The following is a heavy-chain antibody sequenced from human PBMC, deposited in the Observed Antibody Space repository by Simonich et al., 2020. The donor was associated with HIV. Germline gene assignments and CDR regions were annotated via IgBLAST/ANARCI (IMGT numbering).Heavy chain of an antibody. V-gene: IGHV3-73*02. J-gene: IGHJ3*02. Sequence: EVQLVESGGGLVQPGGSLKLSCAASDFTFSASAMHWVRQACGKGLEGVGRIGSKADRYATAYGAAVKGRFTISRDDSKNTAYLQMNSLKTEDTAVYYCTRGLIAVADRDAFDIWGQGTMVTVSS. CDR1: DFTFSASA. CDR2: IGSKADRYAT. D-gene: IGHD6-19*01. CDR3: TRGLIAVADRDAFDI.